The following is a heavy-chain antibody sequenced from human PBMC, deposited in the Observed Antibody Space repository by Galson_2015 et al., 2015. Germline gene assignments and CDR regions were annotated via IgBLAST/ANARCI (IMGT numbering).Heavy chain of an antibody. D-gene: IGHD3-10*01. J-gene: IGHJ4*02. CDR2: ISYDGSDK. CDR3: ARDPYYGSGTYYTFSYFDY. CDR1: GFTFTNYA. V-gene: IGHV3-30*04. Sequence: SLRLSCAASGFTFTNYAMHWVRQAPGKELEWVAVISYDGSDKYYADSVKGRFTISRDNSKNTLYLQMNSLRAEDTAVYYCARDPYYGSGTYYTFSYFDYWGQGTLVTVSS.